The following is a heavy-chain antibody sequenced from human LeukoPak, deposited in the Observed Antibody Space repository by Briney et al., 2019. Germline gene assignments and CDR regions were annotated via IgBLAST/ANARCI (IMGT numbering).Heavy chain of an antibody. Sequence: SETQSLTCAVYGGSFSGYYWSWLRQPPGKGLEWLGEINHSGSTNYNPSLKSRVTISVDTSNNKFSLKLSSVTAADTAVYYCARQSTKYNSGWLFDYWGQGILVTVSS. CDR2: INHSGST. D-gene: IGHD6-19*01. CDR1: GGSFSGYY. V-gene: IGHV4-34*01. CDR3: ARQSTKYNSGWLFDY. J-gene: IGHJ4*02.